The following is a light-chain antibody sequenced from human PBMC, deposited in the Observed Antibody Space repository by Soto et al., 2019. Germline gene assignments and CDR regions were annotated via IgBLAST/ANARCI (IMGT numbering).Light chain of an antibody. J-gene: IGKJ2*01. Sequence: EIVMTQSPATLSVSPGERATLSCRASQSVSSNLAWYQQKPGQAPRLLIYGASTRATGIPARFSGSGSGTDFTLTISSLQSDDFAVCYGKQYNNWPPGTFGQGTKLEIK. CDR1: QSVSSN. V-gene: IGKV3-15*01. CDR3: KQYNNWPPGT. CDR2: GAS.